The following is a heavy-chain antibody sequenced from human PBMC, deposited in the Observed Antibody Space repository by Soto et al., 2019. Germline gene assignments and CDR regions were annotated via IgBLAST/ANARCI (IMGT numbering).Heavy chain of an antibody. CDR2: ISAYNGNT. J-gene: IGHJ6*02. Sequence: QVQLVQSGAEVKKPGASVKVSCKASGYTFTSYGISWVRQATGQGLEWMGWISAYNGNTNYAQKLQGRVTMTTDTSTSTAYMELRSLRSDDTAVYYCARELDDIVVLPGDDGMDVWGQGTTVTVSS. CDR3: ARELDDIVVLPGDDGMDV. D-gene: IGHD2-2*01. V-gene: IGHV1-18*01. CDR1: GYTFTSYG.